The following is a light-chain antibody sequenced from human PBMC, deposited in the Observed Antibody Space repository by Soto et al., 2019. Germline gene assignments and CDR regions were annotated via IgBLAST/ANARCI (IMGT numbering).Light chain of an antibody. V-gene: IGLV2-8*01. CDR1: KNDIGVYDF. J-gene: IGLJ1*01. Sequence: ELTKPPSASVSPGQSVTISCTATKNDIGVYDFVSWYQHHSGKAPRLIISQVVQRPPGLSDLYSAPHAGNPSSLTVPALQAADEADYFCMTYAGSNAYVFGSGTKGT. CDR3: MTYAGSNAYV. CDR2: QVV.